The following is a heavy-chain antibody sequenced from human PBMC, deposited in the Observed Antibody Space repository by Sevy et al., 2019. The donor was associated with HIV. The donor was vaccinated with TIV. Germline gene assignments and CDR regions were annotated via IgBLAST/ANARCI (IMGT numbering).Heavy chain of an antibody. CDR3: AREAYYYVSREANWFDP. D-gene: IGHD3-22*01. Sequence: GGSLRLSCKTSGFTFSTYAMHWVRQAPGKGLEWVASISRTPATTYYADSVRDRFTISRDNAKNSLYLEMNSLRDEDTAVYYWAREAYYYVSREANWFDPWGQGTLVTVSS. V-gene: IGHV3-48*02. CDR1: GFTFSTYA. J-gene: IGHJ5*02. CDR2: ISRTPATT.